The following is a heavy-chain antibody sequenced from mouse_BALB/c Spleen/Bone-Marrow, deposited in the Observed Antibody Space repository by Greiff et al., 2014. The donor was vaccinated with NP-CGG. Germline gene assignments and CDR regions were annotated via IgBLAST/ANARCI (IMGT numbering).Heavy chain of an antibody. D-gene: IGHD2-1*01. CDR1: GFTFSDYG. CDR3: ARETTRGAMDY. J-gene: IGHJ4*01. Sequence: EVKLVESGGALVQPGGSRKLSCAASGFTFSDYGMAWVRQAPGKGPEWVAFISNLAYSIYYTDTVTGRFTISRENAKNTLYLEMSSLRSEGTAMYYCARETTRGAMDYWGQGTSVTVSS. V-gene: IGHV5-15*02. CDR2: ISNLAYSI.